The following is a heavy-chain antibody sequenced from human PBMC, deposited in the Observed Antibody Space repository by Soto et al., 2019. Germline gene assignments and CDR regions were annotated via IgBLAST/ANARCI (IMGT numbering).Heavy chain of an antibody. J-gene: IGHJ4*02. CDR3: TTEGDEWYRSSYYFDH. Sequence: EVQLVESGGGLVKPGGSLRLSCAASGFTFNYAWMSWVRQAPGKGLEWVGRIKTKTYGATTDYAAPVKGRFVISRDDSKTTLYLQMNSLKSEDTAVYYCTTEGDEWYRSSYYFDHWGQGTRVTVSS. CDR2: IKTKTYGATT. D-gene: IGHD6-6*01. V-gene: IGHV3-15*01. CDR1: GFTFNYAW.